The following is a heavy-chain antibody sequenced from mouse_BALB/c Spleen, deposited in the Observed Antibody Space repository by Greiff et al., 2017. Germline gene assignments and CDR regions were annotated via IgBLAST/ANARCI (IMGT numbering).Heavy chain of an antibody. J-gene: IGHJ2*01. CDR3: ARKASLRLLFFDY. CDR1: GFTFSSYA. V-gene: IGHV5-9-4*01. CDR2: ISSGGSYT. D-gene: IGHD1-2*01. Sequence: EVKLVESGGGLVKPGGSLKLSCAASGFTFSSYAMSWVRQSPEKRLEWVAEISSGGSYTYYPDTVTGRFTISRDNAKNTLYLEMSSLRSEDTAMYYCARKASLRLLFFDYWGQGTTLTVSS.